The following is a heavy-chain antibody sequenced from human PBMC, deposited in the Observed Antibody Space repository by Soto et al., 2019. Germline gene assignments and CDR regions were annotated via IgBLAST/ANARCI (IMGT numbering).Heavy chain of an antibody. CDR1: GFTFNVYG. Sequence: ASVKFSCKTSGFTFNVYGIHWVRQAPGQGLEWMGGLIPIYDEPNYAQKFQGRVTITADKSTTTVYLELSSLRSEDTAVYFCARVRDPHLDHYGLDVWGQGTTVTVSS. CDR2: LIPIYDEP. CDR3: ARVRDPHLDHYGLDV. J-gene: IGHJ6*02. V-gene: IGHV1-69*06.